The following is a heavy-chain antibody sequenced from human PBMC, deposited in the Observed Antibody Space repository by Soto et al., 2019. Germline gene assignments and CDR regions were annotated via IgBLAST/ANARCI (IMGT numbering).Heavy chain of an antibody. D-gene: IGHD3-9*01. V-gene: IGHV3-66*01. CDR3: ATHYDILTGYPSTDAFDI. CDR1: GFTVSSNY. J-gene: IGHJ3*02. CDR2: IYSGGST. Sequence: GSLRLSCAASGFTVSSNYMSWVRQAPGKGLEWVSVIYSGGSTYYADSVKGRFTISRDNSKNTLYLQMNSLRAEDTAVYYCATHYDILTGYPSTDAFDIWGQGTMVTVSS.